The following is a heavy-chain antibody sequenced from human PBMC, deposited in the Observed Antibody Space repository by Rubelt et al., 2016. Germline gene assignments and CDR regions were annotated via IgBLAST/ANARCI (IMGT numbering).Heavy chain of an antibody. Sequence: QVQLVQSGAEVKKPGSSVKVSCKASGGTFSSYAISWVRQAPGQGLEWMGRIIPILGIANYAQKFQGRCRITADKVTRTAYMELSRLRSEETAVYYCARLTSIVLVGANDYWGQGTLVTVSS. CDR1: GGTFSSYA. D-gene: IGHD2-8*01. CDR3: ARLTSIVLVGANDY. CDR2: IIPILGIA. V-gene: IGHV1-69*04. J-gene: IGHJ4*02.